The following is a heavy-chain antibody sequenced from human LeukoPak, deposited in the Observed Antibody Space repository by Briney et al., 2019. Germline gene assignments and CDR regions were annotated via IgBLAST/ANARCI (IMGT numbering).Heavy chain of an antibody. CDR3: AREAPRTYYFDH. V-gene: IGHV1-46*01. CDR1: GYTFTSYF. Sequence: VASVKVSCKASGYTFTSYFMHWVRQAPGQGLEWMGIINPNGGSTTYAPKFQGRVTMTRDTSTSTVYMDLNSLTPEDTAVYYCAREAPRTYYFDHWGQGTLVTVSS. J-gene: IGHJ4*02. D-gene: IGHD1-14*01. CDR2: INPNGGST.